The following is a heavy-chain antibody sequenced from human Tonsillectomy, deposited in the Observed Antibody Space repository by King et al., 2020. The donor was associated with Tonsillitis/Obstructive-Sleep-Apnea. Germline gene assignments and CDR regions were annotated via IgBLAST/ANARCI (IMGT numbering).Heavy chain of an antibody. CDR3: ARHLRDSIAARPTGEPLFFDF. V-gene: IGHV4-39*01. CDR1: GGSFSSGYYY. J-gene: IGHJ4*02. CDR2: ISYGGST. D-gene: IGHD6-6*01. Sequence: QLQESGPGLVKPSETLSLTCTVSGGSFSSGYYYWGWIRQPPGTGLEWIGSISYGGSTYSNPSLKSRVTMSVDTSKNQFSLILNSVTAADTAVYFCARHLRDSIAARPTGEPLFFDFWGQGTLVTVSS.